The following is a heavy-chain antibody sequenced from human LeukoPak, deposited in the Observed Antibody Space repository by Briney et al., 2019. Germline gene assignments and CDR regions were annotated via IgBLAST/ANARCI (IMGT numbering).Heavy chain of an antibody. J-gene: IGHJ4*02. D-gene: IGHD1-7*01. V-gene: IGHV3-7*01. CDR1: EFTFSNYW. Sequence: PGGSLRLSCAASEFTFSNYWMSWVRLAPGKGMEWVANIKQDGSGTYYVDSVKGRFTISRDNSKNTLYLQMNSLRAEDTAVYYWCKELRPPGRGGGYFDYWGQGTLVTVSS. CDR3: CKELRPPGRGGGYFDY. CDR2: IKQDGSGT.